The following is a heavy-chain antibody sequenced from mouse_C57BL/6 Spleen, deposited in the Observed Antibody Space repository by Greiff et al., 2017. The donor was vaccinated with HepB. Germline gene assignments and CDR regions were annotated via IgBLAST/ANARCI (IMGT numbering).Heavy chain of an antibody. J-gene: IGHJ1*03. D-gene: IGHD1-1*01. CDR3: ARQITTVVERYFDV. CDR1: GFTFSSYG. V-gene: IGHV5-6*01. Sequence: EVKVVESGGDLVKPGGSLKLSCAASGFTFSSYGMSWVRQTPDKRLEWVATISSGGSYTYYPDSVKGRFTISRDNAKNTLYLQMSSLKSEDTAMYYCARQITTVVERYFDVWGTGTTVTVSS. CDR2: ISSGGSYT.